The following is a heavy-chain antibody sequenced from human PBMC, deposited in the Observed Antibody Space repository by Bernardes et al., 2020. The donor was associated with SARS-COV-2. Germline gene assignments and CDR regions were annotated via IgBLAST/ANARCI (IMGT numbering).Heavy chain of an antibody. J-gene: IGHJ4*02. CDR2: ISYEGSKK. V-gene: IGHV3-30*18. D-gene: IGHD4-17*01. CDR3: AKDWVDEYGGIDY. CDR1: GFTFSNFG. Sequence: GGSLRLSCAASGFTFSNFGMHWVRQAPGRGLEWVAVISYEGSKKYYADSLEGRFTISKDNSKNTVYLQMNNLRSEDTAIYYCAKDWVDEYGGIDYWGQGTLVTVSS.